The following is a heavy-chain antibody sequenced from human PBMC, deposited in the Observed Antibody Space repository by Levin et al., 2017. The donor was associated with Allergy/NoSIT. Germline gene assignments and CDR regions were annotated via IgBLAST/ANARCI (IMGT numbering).Heavy chain of an antibody. V-gene: IGHV3-11*05. J-gene: IGHJ3*02. D-gene: IGHD5-24*01. CDR1: GFTFSDYY. CDR2: ISGSTSYT. Sequence: GGSLRLSCAASGFTFSDYYMSWIRQAPGKGLEWVSYISGSTSYTNYADSVKGRFTISRDNTRNSLYLQMNSLRAEDTAVYYCARDRVDGTRNAFDIWGQGTKVTVSS. CDR3: ARDRVDGTRNAFDI.